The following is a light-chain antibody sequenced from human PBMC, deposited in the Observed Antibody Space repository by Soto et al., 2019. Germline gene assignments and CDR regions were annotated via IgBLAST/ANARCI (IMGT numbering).Light chain of an antibody. CDR1: QNIRNY. CDR2: AAS. CDR3: QQIHSTSSYT. V-gene: IGKV1-39*01. J-gene: IGKJ2*01. Sequence: DIQMTQSPSSLSASVGDRVTITGRASQNIRNYLNWYQQRPGKTPYLLVYAASNLRGGVPSRFSGSGSGTVFTLTINSLQPEDFATYYCQQIHSTSSYTFGQGTRVDIK.